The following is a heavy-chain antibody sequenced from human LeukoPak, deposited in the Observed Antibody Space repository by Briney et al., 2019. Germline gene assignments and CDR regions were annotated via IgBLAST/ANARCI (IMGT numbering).Heavy chain of an antibody. V-gene: IGHV1-18*01. Sequence: GASVKVSCKASGYTFTSYGISWVRQAPGQGLEWMGWISAYNGNTNYAQKLQGRVTMTTDTSTSTAYMELRSLRSDDTAVYYCARTEVVITMAPYYFDYWGQGTLVTVSS. CDR3: ARTEVVITMAPYYFDY. D-gene: IGHD3-22*01. CDR1: GYTFTSYG. J-gene: IGHJ4*02. CDR2: ISAYNGNT.